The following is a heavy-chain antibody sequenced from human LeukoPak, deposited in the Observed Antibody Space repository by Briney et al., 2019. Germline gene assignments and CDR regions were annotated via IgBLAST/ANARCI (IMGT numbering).Heavy chain of an antibody. Sequence: ASVKVSCKASRYTFTGYYMHWVRQAPGQGLEWMGWINSNSGGTNYAQKFQGRVTMTRDTSISTAYMDLSRLRSDDTAVYYCVRGTTDAYFYYWGQGTLVTVSS. CDR1: RYTFTGYY. CDR2: INSNSGGT. D-gene: IGHD2/OR15-2a*01. V-gene: IGHV1-2*02. CDR3: VRGTTDAYFYY. J-gene: IGHJ4*02.